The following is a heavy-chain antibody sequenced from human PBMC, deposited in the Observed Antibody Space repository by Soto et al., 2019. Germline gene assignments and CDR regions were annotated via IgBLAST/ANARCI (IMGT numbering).Heavy chain of an antibody. CDR3: ARGVDSYCSSTSCSDAIAYYYYYMDV. CDR1: GYTFTSYD. CDR2: MNPNSGNT. Sequence: ASVKVSCKASGYTFTSYDINWVRQATGQGLEWMGWMNPNSGNTGYAQKFQGRVTMTRNTSISTAYMELSSLRSEDTAVYYCARGVDSYCSSTSCSDAIAYYYYYMDVWGQGTTVTVSS. J-gene: IGHJ6*03. D-gene: IGHD2-2*01. V-gene: IGHV1-8*01.